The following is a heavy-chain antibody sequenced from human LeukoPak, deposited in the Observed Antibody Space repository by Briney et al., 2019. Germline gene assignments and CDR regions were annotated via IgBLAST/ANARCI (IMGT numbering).Heavy chain of an antibody. D-gene: IGHD4-17*01. J-gene: IGHJ2*01. CDR3: ARDGFPGAVTQNGGWWFFDP. Sequence: GGSLRLSCAASGFTFSNYGMHWVRQAPDKGLEWVAVIWYDGSNKYYADSVRGRFTISRDNSKNTLYLQMNSLRAEDTAVYFCARDGFPGAVTQNGGWWFFDPWGRGTLVTVSS. CDR1: GFTFSNYG. V-gene: IGHV3-33*01. CDR2: IWYDGSNK.